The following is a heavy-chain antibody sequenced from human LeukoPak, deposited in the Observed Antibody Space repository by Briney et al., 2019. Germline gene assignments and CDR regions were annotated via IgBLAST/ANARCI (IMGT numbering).Heavy chain of an antibody. D-gene: IGHD1-26*01. CDR1: GGSFSGYY. CDR3: ARNSGSLVY. Sequence: PSETLSLTCAVYGGSFSGYYWSWIRQPPGKGLEWIGEINHSGSTNYNPDLKSRVTISVDTSKNQFSLKLSSVTAADTAVYYCARNSGSLVYWGQGTLVTVSS. CDR2: INHSGST. V-gene: IGHV4-34*01. J-gene: IGHJ4*02.